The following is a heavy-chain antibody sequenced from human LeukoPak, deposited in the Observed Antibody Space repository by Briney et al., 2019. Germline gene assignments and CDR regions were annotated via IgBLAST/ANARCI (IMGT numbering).Heavy chain of an antibody. CDR1: GYTFTSYG. Sequence: ASVKVSCKASGYTFTSYGISWVRQAPGQGLEWMGWISAYNGNTNYAQKLQGRVTMTTDTSTSTAYMELRSLRSDDTAVHYCARDEFDFWSGYRYGMDVWGQGTTVTVSS. CDR2: ISAYNGNT. CDR3: ARDEFDFWSGYRYGMDV. J-gene: IGHJ6*02. D-gene: IGHD3-3*01. V-gene: IGHV1-18*01.